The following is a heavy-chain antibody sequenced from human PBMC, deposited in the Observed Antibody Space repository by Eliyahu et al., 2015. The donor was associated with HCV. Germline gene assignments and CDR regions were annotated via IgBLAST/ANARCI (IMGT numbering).Heavy chain of an antibody. CDR1: GGSISXSSYY. CDR2: IYYSGST. Sequence: QLQLQESGPGLVKPSETLSLTCTVXGGSISXSSYYWGWIRQPPGKGLEWVGSIYYSGSTYYNPSLKSRVTISVXTSKNQFSLKLSSVTAADTAVYYCARLGVELRYFDWLPSWFDPWGQGTLVTVSS. V-gene: IGHV4-39*01. J-gene: IGHJ5*02. CDR3: ARLGVELRYFDWLPSWFDP. D-gene: IGHD3-9*01.